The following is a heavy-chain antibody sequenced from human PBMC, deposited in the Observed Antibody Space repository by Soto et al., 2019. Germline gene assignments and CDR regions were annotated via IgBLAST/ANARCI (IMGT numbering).Heavy chain of an antibody. D-gene: IGHD1-26*01. Sequence: SETLSLTCTVSGASISSNSHYWGWIRQTPGKGLEWIGSVFHSGSTKYSASLKSRVSISVDTSKDQFSLRLSSVTVADTAVYYCARLFTGNYYSGAWGHGTMVTVSS. CDR1: GASISSNSHY. J-gene: IGHJ5*01. V-gene: IGHV4-39*01. CDR3: ARLFTGNYYSGA. CDR2: VFHSGST.